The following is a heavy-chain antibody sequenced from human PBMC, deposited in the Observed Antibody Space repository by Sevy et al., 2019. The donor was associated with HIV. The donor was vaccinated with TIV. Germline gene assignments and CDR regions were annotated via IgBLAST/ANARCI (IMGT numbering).Heavy chain of an antibody. Sequence: GGSLRLSCTASGFTFGDYAMSWVRQAPGKGLEWVGFIRSKAYGGTTEYAASVKGRFTISRDDSKSIAYLQMNSLKTEDTAVYYCTRGGVMTFYYYYGMDVWGQGTTVTVSS. CDR2: IRSKAYGGTT. J-gene: IGHJ6*02. CDR3: TRGGVMTFYYYYGMDV. CDR1: GFTFGDYA. D-gene: IGHD1-26*01. V-gene: IGHV3-49*04.